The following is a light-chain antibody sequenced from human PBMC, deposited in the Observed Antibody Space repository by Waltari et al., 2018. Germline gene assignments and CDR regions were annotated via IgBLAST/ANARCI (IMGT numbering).Light chain of an antibody. J-gene: IGKJ4*01. V-gene: IGKV1-9*01. CDR3: QQVNGYPLT. CDR1: QVIISY. Sequence: DIQLTQSPSFLSASVGDRVTITCRASQVIISYLLWYQQKPGKAHKVLISAASTLQTGVPSRFSGSGSGTEFTLTISSLQPEDFATYYCQQVNGYPLTFGGGTKVEIK. CDR2: AAS.